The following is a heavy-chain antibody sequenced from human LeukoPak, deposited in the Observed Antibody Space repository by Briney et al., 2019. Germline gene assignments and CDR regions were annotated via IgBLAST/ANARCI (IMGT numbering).Heavy chain of an antibody. V-gene: IGHV3-66*01. D-gene: IGHD6-19*01. CDR2: IYIGGST. CDR3: ARGIEDSTGF. J-gene: IGHJ4*02. Sequence: GGSLRLSCAASGFSVTYRYMSWVRQAPGKAPEWVSVIYIGGSTYYAEFVKGRFTISRDDSKNTLYLQMNGLRVEDTAVYYCARGIEDSTGFWGPGTLVTVSS. CDR1: GFSVTYRY.